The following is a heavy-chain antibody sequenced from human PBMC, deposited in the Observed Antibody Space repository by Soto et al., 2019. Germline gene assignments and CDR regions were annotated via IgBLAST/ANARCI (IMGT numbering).Heavy chain of an antibody. D-gene: IGHD3-10*01. CDR1: GFTFSYYY. CDR2: ISSSSSYT. J-gene: IGHJ5*02. Sequence: GGSLRLSCAASGFTFSYYYMSWIRQAPGKGLEWVSYISSSSSYTNYADSVKGRFTISRDNAKNSLYLQMNSLRAEDTAVYYCARGGAPMVRGVIITSWFDPWGQGTLVTVS. V-gene: IGHV3-11*06. CDR3: ARGGAPMVRGVIITSWFDP.